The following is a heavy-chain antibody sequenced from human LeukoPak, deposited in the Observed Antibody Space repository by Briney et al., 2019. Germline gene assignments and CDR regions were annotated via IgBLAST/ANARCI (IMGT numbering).Heavy chain of an antibody. CDR1: GFTFSSYS. CDR3: ALQYQDY. J-gene: IGHJ4*02. D-gene: IGHD2-2*01. V-gene: IGHV3-23*01. CDR2: ISGSGGST. Sequence: QPGGSLRLSCAASGFTFSSYSMNWVRQAPRKGLEWVSGISGSGGSTYYADSVKGRFTISRDNSKNTLYLQMNSLRGEDTAVYYCALQYQDYWGQGTLVTVSS.